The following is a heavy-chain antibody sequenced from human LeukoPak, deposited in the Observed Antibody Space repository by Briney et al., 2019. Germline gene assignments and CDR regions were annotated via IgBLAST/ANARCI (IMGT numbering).Heavy chain of an antibody. V-gene: IGHV1-18*01. Sequence: GASVKVSCTASGYTFTIYGISWVRQAPGQGLEWMGWISGYNGNTHYAQKFQDRATMTTDISTSTAYMELRSLRSDDTAVYYCARDQAVYYYGSGSYYTHFDYWGQGTLVTVSS. CDR2: ISGYNGNT. D-gene: IGHD3-10*01. CDR3: ARDQAVYYYGSGSYYTHFDY. J-gene: IGHJ4*02. CDR1: GYTFTIYG.